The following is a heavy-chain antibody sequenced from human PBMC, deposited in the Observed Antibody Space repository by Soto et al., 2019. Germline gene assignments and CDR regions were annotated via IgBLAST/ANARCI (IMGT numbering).Heavy chain of an antibody. CDR3: AKNLRYFEWLPDY. CDR1: GFTFSSYA. J-gene: IGHJ4*02. D-gene: IGHD3-9*01. V-gene: IGHV3-23*01. Sequence: PGGSLRLSCAASGFTFSSYAMSWVRQAPGKGLEWVSAISSSGGSTYYADSVKGRFTISRDNSKNKVYLQMNSLRVEDTAVYHCAKNLRYFEWLPDYWGQGNLVTVSS. CDR2: ISSSGGST.